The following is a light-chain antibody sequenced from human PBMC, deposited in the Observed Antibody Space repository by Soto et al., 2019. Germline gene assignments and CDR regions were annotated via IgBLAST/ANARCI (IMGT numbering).Light chain of an antibody. CDR3: QQYDLYWT. V-gene: IGKV1-5*01. CDR1: QSIEKK. Sequence: DIQMTQSPSTQSASVGDRVTNTCRASQSIEKKLACYQQKPGKAPKLLIFDASTLETGVPLRFSGSGSGTEFSLSINSLQPDDFGTYFCQQYDLYWTFGQGTKVDIK. CDR2: DAS. J-gene: IGKJ1*01.